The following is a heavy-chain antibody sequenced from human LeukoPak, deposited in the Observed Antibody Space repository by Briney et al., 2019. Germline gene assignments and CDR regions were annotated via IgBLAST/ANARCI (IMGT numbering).Heavy chain of an antibody. V-gene: IGHV1-46*01. J-gene: IGHJ4*02. CDR3: ARVVGATDYFDY. CDR1: GYTFTGYY. CDR2: INPSGGST. Sequence: RASVKVSCKASGYTFTGYYMHWVRQAPGQGLEWMGIINPSGGSTSYAQKFQGRVTMTRDMSTSTVYMELSSLRSEDTAVYYCARVVGATDYFDYWGQGTLVTVSS. D-gene: IGHD1-26*01.